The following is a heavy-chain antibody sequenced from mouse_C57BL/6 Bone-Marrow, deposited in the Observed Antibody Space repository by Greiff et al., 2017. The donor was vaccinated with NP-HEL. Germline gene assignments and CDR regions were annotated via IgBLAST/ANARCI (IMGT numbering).Heavy chain of an antibody. CDR2: IHPNSGDT. D-gene: IGHD1-1*01. CDR1: GYTFTSYW. CDR3: ARLLLREY. V-gene: IGHV1-64*01. Sequence: VQLQQPGAELVKPGASVKLSCKASGYTFTSYWMHWVKQRPGQGLEWIGLIHPNSGDTNYNEKFKSKATLTVDKSSSPAYLQLSSLTSEDAAVYYSARLLLREYWGQGTTLTVSS. J-gene: IGHJ2*01.